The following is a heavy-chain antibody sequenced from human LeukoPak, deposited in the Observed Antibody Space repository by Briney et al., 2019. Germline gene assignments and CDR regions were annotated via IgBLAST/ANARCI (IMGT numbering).Heavy chain of an antibody. J-gene: IGHJ4*02. Sequence: SETLSLTCTVSGASISNFYWSWIRQAPGQGLEWIGYMLYSGSTNQKPSLRSRVTISVDTSKNQFSLKLSSVTAADTAVYYCARGGSGYDYYFDYWGQGTLVTVSS. CDR2: MLYSGST. V-gene: IGHV4-59*12. CDR3: ARGGSGYDYYFDY. CDR1: GASISNFY. D-gene: IGHD5-12*01.